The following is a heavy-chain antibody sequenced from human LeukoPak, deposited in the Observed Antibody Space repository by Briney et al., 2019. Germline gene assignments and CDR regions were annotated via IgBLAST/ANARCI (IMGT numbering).Heavy chain of an antibody. CDR2: IYHSGST. Sequence: PSETLSLTCTVSGYSITTGYYWGWVRQPPGKGLEWIASIYHSGSTNYNPSLKSRVTISVDKSKNQFSLKLSSVTAADTAVYYCARASSGWTQWFDPWGQGTLVTVSS. J-gene: IGHJ5*02. V-gene: IGHV4-38-2*02. CDR1: GYSITTGYY. D-gene: IGHD6-19*01. CDR3: ARASSGWTQWFDP.